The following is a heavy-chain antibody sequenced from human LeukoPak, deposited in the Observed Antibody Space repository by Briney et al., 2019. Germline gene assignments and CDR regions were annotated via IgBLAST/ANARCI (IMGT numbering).Heavy chain of an antibody. CDR2: ITWNSDDM. D-gene: IGHD1-1*01. V-gene: IGHV3-9*01. CDR1: GFSFEAYG. CDR3: TRVTSWRTGFDY. J-gene: IGHJ4*02. Sequence: GGSLRLSCAASGFSFEAYGMYWVRQAPGKGLEWVSGITWNSDDMAYADSVKGRFTISRDNAKNCLYLQMNSLTVEDTALYYCTRVTSWRTGFDYWGQGTLVTVSS.